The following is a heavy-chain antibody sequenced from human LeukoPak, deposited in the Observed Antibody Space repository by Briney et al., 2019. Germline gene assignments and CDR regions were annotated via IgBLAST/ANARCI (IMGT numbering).Heavy chain of an antibody. Sequence: SETLSLTCTVSGGSINNYYWSWIRQPPGKGLEWIGYIYYSGIANYNPSLKSRLIMSVDTSKNQFSLNLNSVTAADTAVYYCARGGPLTVPRLDYWGQGILVTVSS. CDR1: GGSINNYY. CDR2: IYYSGIA. CDR3: ARGGPLTVPRLDY. D-gene: IGHD4-17*01. V-gene: IGHV4-59*01. J-gene: IGHJ4*02.